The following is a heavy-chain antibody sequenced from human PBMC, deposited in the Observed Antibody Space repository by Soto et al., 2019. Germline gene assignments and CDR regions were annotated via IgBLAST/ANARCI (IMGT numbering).Heavy chain of an antibody. D-gene: IGHD1-20*01. CDR1: GFTVSSNY. J-gene: IGHJ5*02. V-gene: IGHV3-48*02. Sequence: PGGSLRLSCVASGFTVSSNYMSWVRQAPGKGLEWVAYITSSSDTIYYSDSVKGRFTISRDNGKNSLFLQMNSLRDEDTAVYYCARDIGISGNWFDPWGQGTLVTVSS. CDR2: ITSSSDTI. CDR3: ARDIGISGNWFDP.